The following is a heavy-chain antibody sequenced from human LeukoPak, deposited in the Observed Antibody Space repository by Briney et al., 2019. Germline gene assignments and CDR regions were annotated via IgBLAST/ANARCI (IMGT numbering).Heavy chain of an antibody. J-gene: IGHJ4*02. V-gene: IGHV1-69*05. CDR1: GGTFSRYA. CDR3: ARGDSSGWYYFDY. CDR2: IIPIFGTT. Sequence: SVKVSCKASGGTFSRYAISWVRQAPGQGLEWMGRIIPIFGTTNHAQKFQGRVTINTDKSTSTAYMELSSLRSEDTAVYYCARGDSSGWYYFDYWGQGTLVTVSS. D-gene: IGHD6-19*01.